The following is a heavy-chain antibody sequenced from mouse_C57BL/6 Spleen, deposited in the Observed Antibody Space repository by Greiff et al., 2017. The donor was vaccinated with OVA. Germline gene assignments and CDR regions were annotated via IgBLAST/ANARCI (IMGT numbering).Heavy chain of an antibody. CDR3: TSDSSGYDY. CDR2: IDPETGGT. CDR1: GYTFTDYE. V-gene: IGHV1-15*01. Sequence: VQLQQSGAELVRPGASVTLSCKASGYTFTDYEMHWVKQTPVHGLEWIGAIDPETGGTAYNQKFKGMAILTADKSSSTAYMELRSLTSEDSAVYYCTSDSSGYDYWGQGTTLTVSS. J-gene: IGHJ2*01. D-gene: IGHD3-2*02.